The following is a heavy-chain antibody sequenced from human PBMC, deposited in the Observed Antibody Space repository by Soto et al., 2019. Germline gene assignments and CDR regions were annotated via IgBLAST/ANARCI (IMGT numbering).Heavy chain of an antibody. D-gene: IGHD6-19*01. CDR3: TKNRSPEGSGTNYFDY. CDR2: IRGSGTNL. CDR1: GFTFSSYV. V-gene: IGHV3-23*01. Sequence: EVQLLESGGGLIQPGGSLRLSCAASGFTFSSYVMNWVRQAPGKGLQWVSAIRGSGTNLLYADSVKGRFTLSRDNSRNTVYLQMDSLRAEDTAVYYCTKNRSPEGSGTNYFDYWGLGTLVTVSS. J-gene: IGHJ4*02.